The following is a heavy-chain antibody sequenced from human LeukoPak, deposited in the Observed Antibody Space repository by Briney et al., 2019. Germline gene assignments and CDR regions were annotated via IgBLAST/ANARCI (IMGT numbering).Heavy chain of an antibody. J-gene: IGHJ5*02. V-gene: IGHV3-7*01. CDR3: ARDGGTDWYDP. CDR1: GFTISGYW. D-gene: IGHD3-16*01. Sequence: GGSLRLSCAASGFTISGYWMSWVRQAPGKGLQWVANVKQDGSEKTYVDSVKGRFTISRDNAKNSLYLQMNSLRVEDTAMYYCARDGGTDWYDPWGQGTLVTVSS. CDR2: VKQDGSEK.